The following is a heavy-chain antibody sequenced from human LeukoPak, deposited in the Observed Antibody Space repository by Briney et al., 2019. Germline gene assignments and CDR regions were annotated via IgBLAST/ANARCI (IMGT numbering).Heavy chain of an antibody. CDR3: ARVGITMIVVL. CDR2: IYTSGST. D-gene: IGHD3-22*01. J-gene: IGHJ4*02. Sequence: TSETLSLTCTVSGGSISSGDYYWSWIRQPAGKGLEWIGRIYTSGSTNYNPSLKSQVTISVDTSKNQFSLKLSSVTAADTAVYYCARVGITMIVVLWGQGTLVTVSS. CDR1: GGSISSGDYY. V-gene: IGHV4-61*02.